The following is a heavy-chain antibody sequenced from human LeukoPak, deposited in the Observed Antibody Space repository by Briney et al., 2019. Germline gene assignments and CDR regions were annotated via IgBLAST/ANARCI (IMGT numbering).Heavy chain of an antibody. CDR2: ISGDGATT. CDR3: ASAGSGLY. CDR1: GFTLDDYP. D-gene: IGHD6-19*01. J-gene: IGHJ4*02. Sequence: PGGSLRLSCAASGFTLDDYPMHWVRQGPGKGLEWLSLISGDGATTYYADSVKGRFTISRDNAKNSLYLQMNSLRDEDTAVYYCASAGSGLYWGQGTLVTVSS. V-gene: IGHV3-43*02.